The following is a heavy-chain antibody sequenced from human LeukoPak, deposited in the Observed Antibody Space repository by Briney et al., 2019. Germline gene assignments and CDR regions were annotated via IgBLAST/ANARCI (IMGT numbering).Heavy chain of an antibody. CDR1: GDSISGYY. V-gene: IGHV4-4*07. Sequence: NPSETLSLTCTVSGDSISGYYWTWIRQPAGKGLEWIGRIYTSGSTNYNPSLKSRVTMSVDTSKNQFSLKMSSLTAADTAVYYCARGQRGYSYGYIYWGQGTLVTVSS. D-gene: IGHD5-18*01. CDR2: IYTSGST. CDR3: ARGQRGYSYGYIY. J-gene: IGHJ4*02.